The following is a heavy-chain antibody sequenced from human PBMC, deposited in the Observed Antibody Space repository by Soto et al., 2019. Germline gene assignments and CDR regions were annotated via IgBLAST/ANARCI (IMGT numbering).Heavy chain of an antibody. D-gene: IGHD3-10*01. CDR2: IWYDGSNK. J-gene: IGHJ4*02. V-gene: IGHV3-33*01. Sequence: QVQLVESGGGVVQPGRSLRLSCAASGFTFSSYGMHWVRQAPGKGLEWVAVIWYDGSNKYYADSVKGRFTISRDNSKNTLYLQMNSLIAEDTAVYYCARADGSGSYYFDYWGQGTLVTVSS. CDR3: ARADGSGSYYFDY. CDR1: GFTFSSYG.